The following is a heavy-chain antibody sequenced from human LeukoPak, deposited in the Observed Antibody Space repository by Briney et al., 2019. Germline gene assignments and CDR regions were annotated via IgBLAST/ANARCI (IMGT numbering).Heavy chain of an antibody. Sequence: GGSLRLSCAASGFTFSSYAMSWVRQAPGKGLEWVSAISGSGGSTYYADSVKGRFTISRDNAKNSLYLQMNSLRAEDTAVYYCAELGITMIGGVWGKGTTATISS. CDR2: ISGSGGST. CDR1: GFTFSSYA. V-gene: IGHV3-23*01. J-gene: IGHJ6*04. D-gene: IGHD3-10*02. CDR3: AELGITMIGGV.